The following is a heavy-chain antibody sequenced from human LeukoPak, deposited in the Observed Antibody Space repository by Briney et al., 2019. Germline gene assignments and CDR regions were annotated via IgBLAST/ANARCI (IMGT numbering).Heavy chain of an antibody. J-gene: IGHJ3*02. CDR2: IISDGSTT. V-gene: IGHV3-74*01. D-gene: IGHD6-19*01. Sequence: GGSLRLSCAASKFTFSTYWMHWVRQAPGKGLVWVSRIISDGSTTSYADSVKGRFTISRDNAKNTLCLQMNSLRAEDTAVYYCAREDVDIAVAASGAFDIWGQGTMVTVSS. CDR3: AREDVDIAVAASGAFDI. CDR1: KFTFSTYW.